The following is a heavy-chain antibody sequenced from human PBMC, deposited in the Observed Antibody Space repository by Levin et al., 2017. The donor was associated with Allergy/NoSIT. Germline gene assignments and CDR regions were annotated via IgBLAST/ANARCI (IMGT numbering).Heavy chain of an antibody. D-gene: IGHD5-18*01. Sequence: ASVKVSCKASGYTFTSYYMHWVRQAPGQGLEWMGIINPSGGSTSYAQKFQGRVTMTRDTSTSTVYMELSSLRSEDTAVYYCAREGVDTAMVTETTVVTPPIYYWGQGTLVTVSS. CDR1: GYTFTSYY. V-gene: IGHV1-46*01. J-gene: IGHJ4*02. CDR2: INPSGGST. CDR3: AREGVDTAMVTETTVVTPPIYY.